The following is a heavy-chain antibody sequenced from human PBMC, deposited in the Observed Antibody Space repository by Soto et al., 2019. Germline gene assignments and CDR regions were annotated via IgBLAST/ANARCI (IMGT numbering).Heavy chain of an antibody. Sequence: PGGSLRLSCGASGFIFENFGMSWVRQAPGKGLEWISSISGSGFKKYYADSVKGRFTISRDNSKSTVYLELNNLSAEDTAVYHCAKNQGVELVPLATVDWFDPWGQGSVVTSPQ. V-gene: IGHV3-23*01. CDR2: ISGSGFKK. D-gene: IGHD1-26*01. CDR1: GFIFENFG. CDR3: AKNQGVELVPLATVDWFDP. J-gene: IGHJ5*02.